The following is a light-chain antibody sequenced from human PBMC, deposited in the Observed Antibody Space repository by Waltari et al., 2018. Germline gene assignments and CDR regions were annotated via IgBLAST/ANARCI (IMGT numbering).Light chain of an antibody. CDR2: SAT. Sequence: DIQMTQSPPSLSASVGDTVTITCRASQDISSFLNWFKQKPGKAPELLIYSATTLESGVPSRFSGFGSGTEFTLTISSLQPDDFAVYYCLQHNRYPFTFGPGTKLDI. CDR3: LQHNRYPFT. CDR1: QDISSF. J-gene: IGKJ3*01. V-gene: IGKV1-17*01.